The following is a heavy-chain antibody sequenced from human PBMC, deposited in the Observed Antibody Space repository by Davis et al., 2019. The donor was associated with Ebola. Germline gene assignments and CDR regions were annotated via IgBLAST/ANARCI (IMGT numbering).Heavy chain of an antibody. Sequence: GESLKIFCAASQFTFTNFAMNWVRQAPGKGPEWVSSISGSGASTYYADSVKGRFTISRDNSEDTLFLQMHSLRVEDTAIYYCAKGNYDSSGYWGYWFDPWGQGTQVTVSS. D-gene: IGHD3-22*01. CDR3: AKGNYDSSGYWGYWFDP. CDR1: QFTFTNFA. J-gene: IGHJ5*02. CDR2: ISGSGAST. V-gene: IGHV3-23*01.